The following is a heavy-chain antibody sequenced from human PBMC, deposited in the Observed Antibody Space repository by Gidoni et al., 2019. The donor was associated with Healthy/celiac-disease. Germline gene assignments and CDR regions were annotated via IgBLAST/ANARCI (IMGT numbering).Heavy chain of an antibody. CDR2: IRGSGGST. CDR1: GVTFSSYA. D-gene: IGHD3-9*01. V-gene: IGHV3-23*01. Sequence: EVQLLASGGGLVQPGGSLRLSCAASGVTFSSYAMSRVRQAPGKGLEGVSAIRGSGGSTYYADSVKGRFTISRDNSKNTLYLQMNSLRAEDTAVYYCAKEDARMVYDILTGPRHGAVDYWGQGTLVTVSS. J-gene: IGHJ4*02. CDR3: AKEDARMVYDILTGPRHGAVDY.